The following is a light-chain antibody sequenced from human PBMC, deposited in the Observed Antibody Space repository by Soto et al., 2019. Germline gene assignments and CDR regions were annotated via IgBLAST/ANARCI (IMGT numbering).Light chain of an antibody. CDR1: QSIRND. J-gene: IGKJ4*01. CDR2: AAS. V-gene: IGKV1-17*01. CDR3: QHHNSYLALT. Sequence: DILMTQAPSSLPASVGDRVTITCRASQSIRNDLGWYQQKPGKAPKRLIYAASTLQNGVPSRFSGSGSGTEFTLTISSLQPEDFATYYCQHHNSYLALTFGGGTKVEIK.